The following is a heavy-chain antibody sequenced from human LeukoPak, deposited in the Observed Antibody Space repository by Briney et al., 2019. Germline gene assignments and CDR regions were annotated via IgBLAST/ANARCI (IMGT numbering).Heavy chain of an antibody. V-gene: IGHV3-9*01. CDR3: AKGDGYYGSGSYYNSFVGYFDY. Sequence: PGGSLRLSCAASGFTFSSYWMHWVRQAPGKGLEWVSGISWNSGSIGYADSVKGRFTISRDNAKNSLYLQMNSLRAEDTALYYCAKGDGYYGSGSYYNSFVGYFDYWGQGTLVTVSS. J-gene: IGHJ4*02. D-gene: IGHD3-10*01. CDR2: ISWNSGSI. CDR1: GFTFSSYW.